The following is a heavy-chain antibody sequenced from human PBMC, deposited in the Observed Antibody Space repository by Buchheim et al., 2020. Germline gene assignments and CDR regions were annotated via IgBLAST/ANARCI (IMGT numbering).Heavy chain of an antibody. D-gene: IGHD3-22*01. V-gene: IGHV4-4*02. CDR2: IYHSGST. J-gene: IGHJ2*01. Sequence: QVQLQESGPGLVKPSGTLSLTCAVSGGSISSSNWWSWVRQPPGKGLEWIGEIYHSGSTNYNPSLKSRVTISVNKSKNQFSLKLSSVTAADTAVYYCARDLSQNEPNYYDSSENFDLWGRGTL. CDR3: ARDLSQNEPNYYDSSENFDL. CDR1: GGSISSSNW.